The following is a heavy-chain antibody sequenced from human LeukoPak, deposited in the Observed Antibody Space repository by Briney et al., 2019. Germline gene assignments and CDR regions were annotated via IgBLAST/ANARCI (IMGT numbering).Heavy chain of an antibody. Sequence: PGGSLRLSCVTSGFTFSNYGMHWVRQAPGRGLEWVAVISYDGSNKYYADSVKGRFTISRDNSKNTLYLQMNSLRAEDTAVFYCARALRGGFSDYWGQGTLVTVSS. D-gene: IGHD3-16*01. CDR2: ISYDGSNK. CDR1: GFTFSNYG. CDR3: ARALRGGFSDY. J-gene: IGHJ4*02. V-gene: IGHV3-30*03.